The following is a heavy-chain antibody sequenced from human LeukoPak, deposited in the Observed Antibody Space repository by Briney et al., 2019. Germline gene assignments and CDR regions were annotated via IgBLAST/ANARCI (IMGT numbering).Heavy chain of an antibody. CDR3: ASLGHYYMDV. J-gene: IGHJ6*03. V-gene: IGHV4-34*01. CDR2: INHSGRT. D-gene: IGHD3-10*01. Sequence: SETLSLTCAVYGGSFSDYYWTWIRQPPGKGLEWIGEINHSGRTNYNPSLKSRVTISLDTSKKQFSLKLSSVTAADTAVYYCASLGHYYMDVWDKGTTVTVSS. CDR1: GGSFSDYY.